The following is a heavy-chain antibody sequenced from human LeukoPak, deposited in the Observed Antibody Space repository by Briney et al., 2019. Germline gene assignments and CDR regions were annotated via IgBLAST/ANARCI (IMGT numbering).Heavy chain of an antibody. CDR2: IYYDGSNK. Sequence: GRSLRLSCAASGLTFSSYGMHWVRQAPGKGLEWVAVIYYDGSNKYNADSVKGRFTISRDNSKNTPYLQMNSLRAEDTAVYYCAKDRYYDYVWGSFGSYYYYGMDVWGQGTTVTVSS. V-gene: IGHV3-30*18. J-gene: IGHJ6*02. CDR1: GLTFSSYG. D-gene: IGHD3-16*01. CDR3: AKDRYYDYVWGSFGSYYYYGMDV.